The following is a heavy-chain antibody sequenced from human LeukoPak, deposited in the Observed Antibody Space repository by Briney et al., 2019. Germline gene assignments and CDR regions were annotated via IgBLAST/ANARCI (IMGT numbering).Heavy chain of an antibody. V-gene: IGHV1-69*05. D-gene: IGHD3-10*01. Sequence: GASVKVSCKASGGTFSSYAISWVRQAPGQGLEWMGGIIPIFGTANYAQKFQGGVTITTDESTSTAYMELSSLRSEDTAVYYCARHGSGKGADYWGQGTLVTVSS. CDR1: GGTFSSYA. J-gene: IGHJ4*02. CDR3: ARHGSGKGADY. CDR2: IIPIFGTA.